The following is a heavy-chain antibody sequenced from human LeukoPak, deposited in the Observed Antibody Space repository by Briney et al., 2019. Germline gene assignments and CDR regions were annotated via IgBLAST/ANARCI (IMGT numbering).Heavy chain of an antibody. CDR3: ARDGGLWFGELAYYYMDV. J-gene: IGHJ6*03. V-gene: IGHV1-69*05. CDR2: IIPIFGTA. CDR1: GGTFSSYA. D-gene: IGHD3-10*01. Sequence: SVKVSCKASGGTFSSYAISWVRQAPGQGLEWMGGIIPIFGTANYAQKFQGRVTITTDESTSTAYMELSSLRSEDTAVYYCARDGGLWFGELAYYYMDVWGEGTTVTVSS.